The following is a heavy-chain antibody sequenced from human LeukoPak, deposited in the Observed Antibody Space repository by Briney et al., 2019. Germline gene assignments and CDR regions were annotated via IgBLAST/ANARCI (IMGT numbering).Heavy chain of an antibody. J-gene: IGHJ5*02. V-gene: IGHV5-10-1*01. CDR1: RYNFTRNW. CDR3: ARGKGWFAP. Sequence: GESLTISCKGSRYNFTRNWISWVRQMPGKGLEWMGRIDPSDSYTNYSPSFQGHVTISADKSTSTAYLQWSSLKASDTAKYYCARGKGWFAPWGQETLVTVSS. CDR2: IDPSDSYT.